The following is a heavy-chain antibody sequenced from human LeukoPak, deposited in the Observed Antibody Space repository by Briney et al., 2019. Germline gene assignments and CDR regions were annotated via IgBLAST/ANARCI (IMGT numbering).Heavy chain of an antibody. CDR1: AGSISSSSYY. CDR3: ASLYDYVWGSYRYKFDY. V-gene: IGHV4-39*01. CDR2: IYYSGST. J-gene: IGHJ4*02. Sequence: SETLSLTCTVSAGSISSSSYYWGWIRQPPGKGLEWIGSIYYSGSTYYNPSLKSRVTISVDTSKNQFSLKLSSVTAADTAVYYCASLYDYVWGSYRYKFDYWGQGTLVTVSS. D-gene: IGHD3-16*02.